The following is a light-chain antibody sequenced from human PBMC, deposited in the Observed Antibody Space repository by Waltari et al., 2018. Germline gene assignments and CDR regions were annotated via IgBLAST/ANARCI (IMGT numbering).Light chain of an antibody. CDR2: AAS. CDR1: QGISRS. J-gene: IGKJ1*01. Sequence: DIQMTQSPSSLSAFVGDTVTITCRTSQGISRSLNWFQQKQGKAPKLLIYAASSLEGGVPSSFSGSGSGTEFTLTIRSLQPEDFAAYYCLQHNSFPPTFGQGTKVEIK. CDR3: LQHNSFPPT. V-gene: IGKV1-17*01.